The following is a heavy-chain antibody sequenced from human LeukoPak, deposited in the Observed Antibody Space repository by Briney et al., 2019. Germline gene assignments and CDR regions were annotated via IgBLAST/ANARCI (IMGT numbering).Heavy chain of an antibody. D-gene: IGHD1-1*01. CDR3: ARPLTTGTTSAFDI. J-gene: IGHJ3*02. Sequence: GESLKISCKGSGYSFTNYWIDWVRQMPGKGLEWMGSIYPGDSATRYSPSFQGQVTISADKSISTAYLQWSSLKASDTAMYYCARPLTTGTTSAFDIWGQGTTVTVSS. CDR2: IYPGDSAT. CDR1: GYSFTNYW. V-gene: IGHV5-51*01.